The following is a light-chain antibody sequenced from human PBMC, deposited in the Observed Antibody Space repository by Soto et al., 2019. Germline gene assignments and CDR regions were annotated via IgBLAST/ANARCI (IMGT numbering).Light chain of an antibody. CDR1: SSDVGGYNY. Sequence: QSALTQPASVSGSPGQSITISCTGTSSDVGGYNYVSWYQQHPGKAPKLMIYEVSNRPSGVSNRFAGSKSGNTASLAISGLHAEDQADYSYCSYTTTTSSLVVFGGGTKLTVL. J-gene: IGLJ2*01. V-gene: IGLV2-14*01. CDR3: CSYTTTTSSLVV. CDR2: EVS.